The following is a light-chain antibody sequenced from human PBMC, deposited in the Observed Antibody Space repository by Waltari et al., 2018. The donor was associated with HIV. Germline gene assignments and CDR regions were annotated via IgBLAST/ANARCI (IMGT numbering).Light chain of an antibody. CDR3: ATWDNSLSDWV. Sequence: QSVLTQPPSASGTPGQSVSISCSGTISNLGSNSLNWYQHRPGTAPRLLIYSNDQRPSGVPDRFSGSKSATSASLAISGLQSEDEADYHCATWDNSLSDWVFGGGTKVTVL. V-gene: IGLV1-44*01. CDR1: ISNLGSNS. CDR2: SND. J-gene: IGLJ3*02.